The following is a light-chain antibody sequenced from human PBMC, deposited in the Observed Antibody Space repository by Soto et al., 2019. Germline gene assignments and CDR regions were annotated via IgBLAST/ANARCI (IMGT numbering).Light chain of an antibody. V-gene: IGKV3D-15*01. J-gene: IGKJ2*01. CDR2: GAS. Sequence: EIVMTQSQASLSLSPGPKATLSCRASQRVANNYLAWYQQKPGQAPRLLIYGASTRATGVPARFSGSGSETDFTLTISNLQSEDCAVYYCQHYNNWPLYTLGQGTKV. CDR1: QRVANN. CDR3: QHYNNWPLYT.